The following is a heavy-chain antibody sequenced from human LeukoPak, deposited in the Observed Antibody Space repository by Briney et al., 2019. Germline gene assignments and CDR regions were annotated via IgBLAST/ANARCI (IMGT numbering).Heavy chain of an antibody. CDR2: ISWNSGSI. CDR3: AKVRNVLLWFGEAAFDI. Sequence: GGSLRLSCAASGFTFDDYAMHWVRQAPGKGLEWVSGISWNSGSIGYADSVKGRFTISRDNAKNSLYLQMNSLRAEDTALYYCAKVRNVLLWFGEAAFDIWGQGTMVTVSS. V-gene: IGHV3-9*01. CDR1: GFTFDDYA. J-gene: IGHJ3*02. D-gene: IGHD3-10*01.